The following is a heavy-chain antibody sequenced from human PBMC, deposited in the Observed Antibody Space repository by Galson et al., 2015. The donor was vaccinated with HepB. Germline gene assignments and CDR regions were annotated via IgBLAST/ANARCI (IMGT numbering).Heavy chain of an antibody. J-gene: IGHJ4*02. D-gene: IGHD3-9*01. Sequence: SLRLSCAASGFTFSSYGMHWVRQAPGKGLEWVAVISYDGSNKYYADSVKGRFTISRDNSKNTLYLQMNSLRAEDTAVYYCAKGDDYDILTGYLEYWGQGTLVTVSS. V-gene: IGHV3-30*18. CDR1: GFTFSSYG. CDR2: ISYDGSNK. CDR3: AKGDDYDILTGYLEY.